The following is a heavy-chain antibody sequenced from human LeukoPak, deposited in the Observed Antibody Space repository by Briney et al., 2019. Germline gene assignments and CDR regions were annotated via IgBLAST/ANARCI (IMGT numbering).Heavy chain of an antibody. J-gene: IGHJ6*03. D-gene: IGHD1-14*01. CDR2: IYYSGST. CDR3: ARTGLLVPYYMDV. Sequence: SETLSLTCTVSGGSISSGGYYWSWIRQHPGKGLEWIGYIYYSGSTYYNPSLKSRVTISIDTSKNQFSLKLSSVTAADTAVYYCARTGLLVPYYMDVWGKGTPVTVSS. V-gene: IGHV4-31*03. CDR1: GGSISSGGYY.